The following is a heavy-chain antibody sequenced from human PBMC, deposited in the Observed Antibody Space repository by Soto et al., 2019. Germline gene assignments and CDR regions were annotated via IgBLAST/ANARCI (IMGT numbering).Heavy chain of an antibody. CDR3: ARQIYASDTGPNFHYDFDS. Sequence: GAALKISCTGSGYRFAVYWITRVRQKPGKGLEWMVRIDPSDSQTYYSPSFRGQVTISVTKSITTVFLQWSSLRGSDTAMYYCARQIYASDTGPNFHYDFDSSRQGSADGVSS. CDR2: IDPSDSQT. D-gene: IGHD5-18*01. V-gene: IGHV5-10-1*04. CDR1: GYRFAVYW. J-gene: IGHJ4*02.